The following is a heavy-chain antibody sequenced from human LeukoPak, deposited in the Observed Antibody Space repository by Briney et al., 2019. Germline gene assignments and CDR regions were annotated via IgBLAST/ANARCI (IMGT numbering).Heavy chain of an antibody. CDR3: AREWVVVVVAAMGDAFDT. V-gene: IGHV3-30-3*01. J-gene: IGHJ3*02. D-gene: IGHD2-15*01. CDR1: GFTFSSYA. CDR2: ISYDGSNK. Sequence: PGRSLRLSCAASGFTFSSYAMHWVRQAPGKGLEWVAVISYDGSNKYYADSVKGRFTISRDNSKNTLYLQMNSLRAEDTAVYYCAREWVVVVVAAMGDAFDTWGQGTMVTVSS.